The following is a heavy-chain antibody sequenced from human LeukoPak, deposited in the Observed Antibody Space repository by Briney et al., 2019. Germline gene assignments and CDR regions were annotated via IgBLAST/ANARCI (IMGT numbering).Heavy chain of an antibody. CDR2: SRNKAKSYTT. V-gene: IGHV3-72*01. CDR1: GFTFSSYA. J-gene: IGHJ4*02. CDR3: VRVGSVAGSDYLDY. D-gene: IGHD6-19*01. Sequence: PGGSLRFSCAASGFTFSSYAMSWVRQAPGKGLEWVGRSRNKAKSYTTEYAASVKGRFTISRDDSKNSLYLQMNSLKTEDTAVYYCVRVGSVAGSDYLDYWGQGTLVTVSS.